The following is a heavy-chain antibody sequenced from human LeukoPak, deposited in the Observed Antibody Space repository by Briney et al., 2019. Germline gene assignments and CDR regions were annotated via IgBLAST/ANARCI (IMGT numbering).Heavy chain of an antibody. Sequence: PGGSLRLSCAVSGFPFSVYEMNWVRQAPGKGLEWVSNIGSSGTTIYYADSVRGRFSISRDNAKSSLYLQMNSLRVEDTAVYYCVFLAVASDFDYWGQGALVTVSS. CDR3: VFLAVASDFDY. D-gene: IGHD6-19*01. CDR1: GFPFSVYE. V-gene: IGHV3-48*03. J-gene: IGHJ4*02. CDR2: IGSSGTTI.